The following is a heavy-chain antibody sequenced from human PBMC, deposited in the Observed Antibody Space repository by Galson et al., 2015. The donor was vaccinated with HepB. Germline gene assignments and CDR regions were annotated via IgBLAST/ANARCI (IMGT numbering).Heavy chain of an antibody. D-gene: IGHD4-17*01. CDR1: GFTFGDYA. V-gene: IGHV3-49*04. CDR2: IRSKAYGGTT. Sequence: SLRLSCAASGFTFGDYAMSWVRQAPGKGLEWVGFIRSKAYGGTTEYAASVKGRFTISRDDSKSIAYLQMNSLKTEDTAVYYCTRGDGDYVGVDYWGQGTLVTVSS. CDR3: TRGDGDYVGVDY. J-gene: IGHJ4*02.